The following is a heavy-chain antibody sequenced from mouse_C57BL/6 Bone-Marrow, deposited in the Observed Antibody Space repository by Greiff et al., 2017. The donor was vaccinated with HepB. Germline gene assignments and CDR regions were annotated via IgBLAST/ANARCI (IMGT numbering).Heavy chain of an antibody. CDR1: GYTFTSYW. V-gene: IGHV1-59*01. Sequence: QVQLQQPGAELVRPGTSVKLSCKASGYTFTSYWMHWVKQRPGQGLEWIGVIDPSDSYTNYNQKFKGKATLTVDTSSSTAYMQLSSLTSEDSAVYYCAREDPYYGSSFDYWGQGTTLTVSS. CDR3: AREDPYYGSSFDY. J-gene: IGHJ2*01. D-gene: IGHD1-1*01. CDR2: IDPSDSYT.